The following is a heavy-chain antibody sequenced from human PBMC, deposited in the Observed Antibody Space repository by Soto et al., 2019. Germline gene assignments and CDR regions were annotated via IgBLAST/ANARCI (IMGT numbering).Heavy chain of an antibody. V-gene: IGHV4-59*08. CDR1: GGSISSYY. J-gene: IGHJ4*02. CDR2: IYDSGST. Sequence: QVQLQESGPGLVKPSETLSLTCTVSGGSISSYYWSWIRQPPGKGLEWIGYIYDSGSTTYNPSLKSRVTISADTSKNQFSLKLSSVTAADPAVYYCARFPDYSDYGGPWGQGTLVTVSS. CDR3: ARFPDYSDYGGP. D-gene: IGHD4-17*01.